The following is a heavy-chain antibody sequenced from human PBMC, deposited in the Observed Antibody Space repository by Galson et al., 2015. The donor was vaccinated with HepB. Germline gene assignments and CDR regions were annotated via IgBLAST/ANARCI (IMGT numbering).Heavy chain of an antibody. V-gene: IGHV1-3*01. CDR1: GYTFTRYA. CDR2: INAGNGNT. Sequence: SVKVSCKASGYTFTRYAMHWVRQAPGQRLEWMGWINAGNGNTKYSQKFQGRVTITRDTSASTAYMELSSLRSEDTAVYYCARTYCSSTSCYRGDAFDIWGQGTMVTVSS. CDR3: ARTYCSSTSCYRGDAFDI. J-gene: IGHJ3*02. D-gene: IGHD2-2*02.